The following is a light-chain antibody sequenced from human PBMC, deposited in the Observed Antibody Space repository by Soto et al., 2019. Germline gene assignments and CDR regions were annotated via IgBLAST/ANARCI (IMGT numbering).Light chain of an antibody. V-gene: IGLV2-14*01. CDR1: FSDIGGYNF. CDR3: ASYTRTTTLV. J-gene: IGLJ2*01. Sequence: QSALTQPASVSGSPGQSITISCTGTFSDIGGYNFVSWYQQHPGNAPKLMIYEVNTRPSGVSNRFSGSKSGNTASLTISGLQAEDEADYYCASYTRTTTLVFGGGTKLTVL. CDR2: EVN.